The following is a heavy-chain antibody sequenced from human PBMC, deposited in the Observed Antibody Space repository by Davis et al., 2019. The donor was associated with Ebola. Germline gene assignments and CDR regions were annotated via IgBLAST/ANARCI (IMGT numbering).Heavy chain of an antibody. CDR1: GGSISSGGYY. CDR3: AGAGYSSGWNFDS. CDR2: IHDSGST. Sequence: SETLSLTCTVSGGSISSGGYYWSWIRQHPGKGLEWIGYIHDSGSTYYNPSLKSRLTISVDTSKNQFSLKLSSVTAADTAVYYCAGAGYSSGWNFDSWGQGTLVTVSS. J-gene: IGHJ4*02. V-gene: IGHV4-31*03. D-gene: IGHD6-19*01.